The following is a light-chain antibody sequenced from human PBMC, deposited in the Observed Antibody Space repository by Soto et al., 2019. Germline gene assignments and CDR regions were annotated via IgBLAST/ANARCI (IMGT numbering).Light chain of an antibody. J-gene: IGKJ2*01. V-gene: IGKV3-11*01. CDR1: QSVSSY. CDR3: QQRSTWLIST. Sequence: EIVLTQSPATLSFSPGERATLSCSASQSVSSYLACYQHKPCHAPRLLIYDASNRATGIPARFRGSGSGTDFTLTISSLEPEYSAVYYCQQRSTWLISTFGQGSKLEIK. CDR2: DAS.